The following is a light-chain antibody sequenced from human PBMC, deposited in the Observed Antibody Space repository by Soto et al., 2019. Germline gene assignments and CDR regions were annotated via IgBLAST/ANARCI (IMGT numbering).Light chain of an antibody. J-gene: IGKJ1*01. Sequence: DMGMTQSPLSLSVTAGEPASISFRSSQSLPHSNGYNYLDWYLQKPGQSPQLLIYFVSNRASGVPDRFSGSGSGTDFTLKISRVEPEDVGVYYCMQALQTRTFGQGTKVDIK. CDR2: FVS. V-gene: IGKV2-28*01. CDR1: QSLPHSNGYNY. CDR3: MQALQTRT.